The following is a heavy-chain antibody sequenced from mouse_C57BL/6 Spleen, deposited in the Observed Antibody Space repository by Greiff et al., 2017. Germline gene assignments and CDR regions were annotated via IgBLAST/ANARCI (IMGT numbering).Heavy chain of an antibody. Sequence: VQLQQSGAELARPGASVKLSCKASGYTFTSYGISWVKQRTGQGLEWIGEIYPRSGNTYYNEKFKGKATLTADKSSSTAYMELRSLTSEDSAVYFCASPYYYGSSPHWYFDVWGTGTTVTVSS. D-gene: IGHD1-1*01. CDR3: ASPYYYGSSPHWYFDV. CDR1: GYTFTSYG. CDR2: IYPRSGNT. V-gene: IGHV1-81*01. J-gene: IGHJ1*03.